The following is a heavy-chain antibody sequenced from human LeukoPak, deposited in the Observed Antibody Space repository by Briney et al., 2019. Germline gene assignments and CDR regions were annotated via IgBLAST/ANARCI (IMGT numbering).Heavy chain of an antibody. J-gene: IGHJ3*02. CDR3: ARDPQNYYGSGSNALDI. CDR1: GYTFTSYG. Sequence: GASVKVSCKASGYTFTSYGISWVRQAPGQGLEWMGWISAYNGNTNYAQKLQGRVTMTTDTSTSTAYMELRSLRSDDTAVYYCARDPQNYYGSGSNALDIWGQGTMVTVSS. V-gene: IGHV1-18*01. D-gene: IGHD3-10*01. CDR2: ISAYNGNT.